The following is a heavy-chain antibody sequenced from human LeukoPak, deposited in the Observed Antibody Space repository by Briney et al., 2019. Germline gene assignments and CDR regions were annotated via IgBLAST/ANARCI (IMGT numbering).Heavy chain of an antibody. J-gene: IGHJ4*02. V-gene: IGHV1-2*02. CDR1: GYTFTGYY. CDR2: INPNSGGT. CDR3: ARAGTVTNYDILTGTFDY. D-gene: IGHD3-9*01. Sequence: ASVKVSCKASGYTFTGYYMHWVRQAPGQGLEWMGWINPNSGGTNYAQKFQGRVTMTRDTSISTAYMELSRLRSGDTAVYYCARAGTVTNYDILTGTFDYWGQGTLVTVSS.